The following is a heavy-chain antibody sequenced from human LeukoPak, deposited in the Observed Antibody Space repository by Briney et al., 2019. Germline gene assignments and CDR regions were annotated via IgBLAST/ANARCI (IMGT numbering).Heavy chain of an antibody. V-gene: IGHV3-11*01. CDR1: GFTFSDYY. D-gene: IGHD2-2*01. CDR3: ARGGRYCSSTSCYDFDY. J-gene: IGHJ4*02. Sequence: GGSLRLSCEASGFTFSDYYMSWIRQAPGKGLEWVSYISSSGSTIYYADSVKGRFTISRDNAKNSLYLQMNSLRAEDTAVYYCARGGRYCSSTSCYDFDYWGQGTLVTVSS. CDR2: ISSSGSTI.